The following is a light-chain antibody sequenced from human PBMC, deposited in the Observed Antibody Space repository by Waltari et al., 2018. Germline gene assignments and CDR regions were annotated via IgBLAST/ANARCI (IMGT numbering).Light chain of an antibody. J-gene: IGKJ1*01. Sequence: EIVMTQSPATLYVSPGESATLSCRASQSVSSDLAWYQQKPGQAPRPVIYGASTRATGIPARFSGSGSGTEFTLTISSLQSEDFAVYYCQQYNNWPRTFGQGTKVEIK. CDR3: QQYNNWPRT. CDR1: QSVSSD. CDR2: GAS. V-gene: IGKV3-15*01.